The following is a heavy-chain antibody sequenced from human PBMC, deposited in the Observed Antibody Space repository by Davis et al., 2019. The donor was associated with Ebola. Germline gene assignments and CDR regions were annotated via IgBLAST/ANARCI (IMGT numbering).Heavy chain of an antibody. CDR3: ARLRRDAFDI. CDR1: GGSISSYY. V-gene: IGHV4-34*01. CDR2: INHSGST. Sequence: SETLSLTCTVSGGSISSYYWSWIRQPPGKGLEWIGEINHSGSTYYNPSLKSRVTISVDTSKNQFSLKLSSVTAADTAVYYCARLRRDAFDIWGQGTMVTVSS. J-gene: IGHJ3*02.